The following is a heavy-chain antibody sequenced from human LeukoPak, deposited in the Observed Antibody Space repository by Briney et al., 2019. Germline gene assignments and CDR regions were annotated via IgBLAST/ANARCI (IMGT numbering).Heavy chain of an antibody. D-gene: IGHD3-16*01. CDR3: ARDGVRTHGMDV. V-gene: IGHV1-2*02. CDR2: ISPNNGVT. J-gene: IGHJ6*02. Sequence: APVKVSCKASGYTFTSYYVHWVRQAPGQGLEWMGWISPNNGVTNYAQKFHDRVTMTRDTSISTVYMELSSLRSDDTAVYYCARDGVRTHGMDVWAKGPRSPSP. CDR1: GYTFTSYY.